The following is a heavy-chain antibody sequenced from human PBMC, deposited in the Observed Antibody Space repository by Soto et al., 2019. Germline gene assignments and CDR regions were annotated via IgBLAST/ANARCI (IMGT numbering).Heavy chain of an antibody. CDR3: ATPAYDY. V-gene: IGHV3-23*01. J-gene: IGHJ4*02. CDR1: GSAFSRYA. Sequence: SGSAFSRYAMTWVRQTPGKALEWASSISGSGVRTYYSDSVRGRFTISRDNSKDRLYLEMNSVRAEDTDVYYCATPAYDYWGQGTLVTVSS. D-gene: IGHD3-16*01. CDR2: ISGSGVRT.